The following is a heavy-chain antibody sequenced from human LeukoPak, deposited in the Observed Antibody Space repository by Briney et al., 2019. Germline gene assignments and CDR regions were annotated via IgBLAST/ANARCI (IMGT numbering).Heavy chain of an antibody. D-gene: IGHD1-1*01. Sequence: SETLSLTCAVYGGSFSGYYWSWIRQPPGKGLEWIGEINHSGSTNYNPSLKSRVTISVDRSKNQFSLKLSSVTAADTAVYYCARLRSGTNFDYWGQGTLVTVSS. CDR1: GGSFSGYY. V-gene: IGHV4-34*01. CDR3: ARLRSGTNFDY. CDR2: INHSGST. J-gene: IGHJ4*02.